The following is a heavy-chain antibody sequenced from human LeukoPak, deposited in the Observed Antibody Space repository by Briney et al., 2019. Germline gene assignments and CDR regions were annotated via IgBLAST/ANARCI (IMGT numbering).Heavy chain of an antibody. CDR1: GFTFNTYG. CDR3: AKDPVAGAPSYYFDN. J-gene: IGHJ4*02. CDR2: LRYDGRNQ. Sequence: PGGSLRLSCVASGFTFNTYGMNWVRQAPGKGLEWVSFLRYDGRNQYYADSVKGRFTMSRDNPKNTLYLQMSSLRPEDTAVYYCAKDPVAGAPSYYFDNWGQGTLVTVSS. V-gene: IGHV3-30*02. D-gene: IGHD6-19*01.